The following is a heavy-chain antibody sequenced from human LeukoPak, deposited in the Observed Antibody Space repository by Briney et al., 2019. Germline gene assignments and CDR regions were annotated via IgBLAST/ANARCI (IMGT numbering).Heavy chain of an antibody. CDR1: GFTFSSYG. J-gene: IGHJ4*02. V-gene: IGHV3-33*06. CDR2: IWYDGSNK. Sequence: PGGSLRLSCAASGFTFSSYGMHWVRQAPGKGLEWVAVIWYDGSNKYYADSVKGRFTISRDNSKNTLYLQMNSLRAEDTAVYYCAKDRSIAVMYYFGYWGQGTLVTVSS. D-gene: IGHD6-19*01. CDR3: AKDRSIAVMYYFGY.